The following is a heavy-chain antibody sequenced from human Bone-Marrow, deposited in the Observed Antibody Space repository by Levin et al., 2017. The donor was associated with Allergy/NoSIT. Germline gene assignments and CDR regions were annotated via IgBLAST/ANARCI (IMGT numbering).Heavy chain of an antibody. CDR3: ARGGNYYLDY. Sequence: PGGSLRLSCAASGFTFSVSWLHWVRQGPGQGLVWVSRMNGDGRTTNYADSVKGRFTVSRDNAKNTIYLQMNSLTDEDTAVYYCARGGNYYLDYWGQGTPVTVSS. CDR1: GFTFSVSW. D-gene: IGHD1-26*01. J-gene: IGHJ4*02. CDR2: MNGDGRTT. V-gene: IGHV3-74*01.